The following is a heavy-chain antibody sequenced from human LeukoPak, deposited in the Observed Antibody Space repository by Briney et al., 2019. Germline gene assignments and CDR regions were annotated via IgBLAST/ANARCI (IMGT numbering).Heavy chain of an antibody. D-gene: IGHD3-22*01. CDR2: ISAYNGNT. J-gene: IGHJ3*02. V-gene: IGHV1-18*01. CDR1: GYTFTSYG. Sequence: ASVKVSCKASGYTFTSYGISWVRQAPGQGLEWMGWISAYNGNTNYAQKLQGRVTMTTDTSTSTAYMELRSLRSDDTAVNYCARHYYDSSGLDAFDIWGQGTMVTVSS. CDR3: ARHYYDSSGLDAFDI.